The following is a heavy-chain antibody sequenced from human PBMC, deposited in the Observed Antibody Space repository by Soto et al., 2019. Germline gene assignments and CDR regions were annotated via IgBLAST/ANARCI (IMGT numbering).Heavy chain of an antibody. J-gene: IGHJ4*02. CDR1: GLTFSGAW. D-gene: IGHD3-10*01. CDR2: IKGKVDGGAT. Sequence: EVQLVQSGGNLVNPGGSLTLSCATSGLTFSGAWLSWVRQAPGKGLEWVGRIKGKVDGGATDYAAPVKGRFVISRDYSKETLYLQINSLKTEDTSVYFCTTDVTRSYGGDYWGQGTPVTVSS. CDR3: TTDVTRSYGGDY. V-gene: IGHV3-15*01.